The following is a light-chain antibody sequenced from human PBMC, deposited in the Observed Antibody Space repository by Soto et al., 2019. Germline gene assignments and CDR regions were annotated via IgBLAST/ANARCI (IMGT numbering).Light chain of an antibody. V-gene: IGLV2-14*01. CDR3: SSYTSSSTLYV. J-gene: IGLJ1*01. CDR2: DVS. CDR1: SNEFGGYNY. Sequence: QSALTQPASVSGSPGQSITISCTGTSNEFGGYNYVSWYQQHPGKAPKRMIYDVSNRPSGVSNRFSGSKSGNTASLTISGLQAEDEADYYCSSYTSSSTLYVFGTGTKVTVL.